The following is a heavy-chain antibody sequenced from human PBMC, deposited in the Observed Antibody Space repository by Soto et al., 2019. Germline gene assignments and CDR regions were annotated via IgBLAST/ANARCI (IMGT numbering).Heavy chain of an antibody. D-gene: IGHD3-22*01. CDR3: ARGSNYDSSGFFDY. J-gene: IGHJ4*02. Sequence: GASVKVSCKASGYTFTSYAMHWVRQAPGQRLEWMGWINAGNGNTKYSQKFQGRVTITRDISASTAYMELSSLRSEDTAVYYCARGSNYDSSGFFDYWGQGTLVTVS. CDR1: GYTFTSYA. CDR2: INAGNGNT. V-gene: IGHV1-3*01.